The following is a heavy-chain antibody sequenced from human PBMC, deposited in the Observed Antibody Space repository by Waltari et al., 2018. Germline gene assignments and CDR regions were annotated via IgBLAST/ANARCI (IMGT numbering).Heavy chain of an antibody. Sequence: EVQVVESGGGLVQPGGSLRLACAASGFTFRSPGMTWVRQAPGKGLEWVANIKTDGSETYYVDSVKGRFTISRDNTKNSLYLQMSSLRAEDTAVYYCAIGGVETSWYWRYWGQGTLVTVSS. CDR2: IKTDGSET. D-gene: IGHD6-13*01. CDR3: AIGGVETSWYWRY. J-gene: IGHJ4*02. V-gene: IGHV3-7*01. CDR1: GFTFRSPG.